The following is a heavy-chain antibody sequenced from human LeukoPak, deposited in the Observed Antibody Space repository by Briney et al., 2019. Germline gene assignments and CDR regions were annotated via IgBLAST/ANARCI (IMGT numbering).Heavy chain of an antibody. J-gene: IGHJ4*02. CDR1: GGSISSYY. CDR3: ARGEAVAGNHAGGYFDY. Sequence: SETLSLTCTVSGGSISSYYWSWIRQPPGKGLEWIGYIYYSGSTNYNPSLKSRVTISVDTSKNQFSLKLSSVTAADTAVYYCARGEAVAGNHAGGYFDYWGKGTLVTVSS. D-gene: IGHD6-19*01. CDR2: IYYSGST. V-gene: IGHV4-59*01.